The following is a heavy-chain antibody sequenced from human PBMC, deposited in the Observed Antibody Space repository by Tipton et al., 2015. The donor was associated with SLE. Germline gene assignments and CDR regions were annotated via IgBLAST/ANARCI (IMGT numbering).Heavy chain of an antibody. CDR2: ISYDGSDK. J-gene: IGHJ4*02. Sequence: SLRLSCAASGFTFSTYVMHWVRQAPGKGLEWVALISYDGSDKYHADSVKGRFTISRDNSKNTLYLQMNSLRAEDTAVYYCASTEYAGFDYWGQGTLVTVSS. V-gene: IGHV3-30*04. CDR3: ASTEYAGFDY. CDR1: GFTFSTYV. D-gene: IGHD2-8*01.